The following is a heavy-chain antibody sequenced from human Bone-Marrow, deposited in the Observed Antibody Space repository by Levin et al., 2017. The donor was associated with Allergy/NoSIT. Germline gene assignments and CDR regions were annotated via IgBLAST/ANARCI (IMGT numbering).Heavy chain of an antibody. D-gene: IGHD3-16*01. J-gene: IGHJ4*02. CDR3: ARDGRPRMTTFTAHFDY. V-gene: IGHV4-4*02. Sequence: PSETLSLTCAVSGGSISSSNWWSWVRQPPGKGLEWIGEIYHSGSTNYNPSLKSRVTISVDKSKNQFSLKLSSVTAADTAVYYCARDGRPRMTTFTAHFDYWGQGTLVTVSS. CDR1: GGSISSSNW. CDR2: IYHSGST.